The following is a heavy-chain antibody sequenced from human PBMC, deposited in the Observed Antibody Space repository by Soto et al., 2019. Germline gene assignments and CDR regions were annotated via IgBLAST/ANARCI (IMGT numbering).Heavy chain of an antibody. Sequence: QITLKGSGPTLVKPTQTLTLTCTFSGFSLTSRPVGVGWVRQPPGKALEWLAFIYWDDDKRYSPSLRSTLTVPEDASKSQVVLTLTNMDPVDTATYYCAQRRNYEGSWNEGVFDYWGQGILVTVSS. V-gene: IGHV2-5*02. D-gene: IGHD3-16*01. CDR3: AQRRNYEGSWNEGVFDY. J-gene: IGHJ4*02. CDR2: IYWDDDK. CDR1: GFSLTSRPVG.